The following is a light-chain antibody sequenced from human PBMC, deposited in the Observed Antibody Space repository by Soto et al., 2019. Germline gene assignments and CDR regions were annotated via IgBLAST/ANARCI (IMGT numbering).Light chain of an antibody. V-gene: IGLV2-14*01. J-gene: IGLJ1*01. CDR3: SSYTSSSNV. CDR2: DVS. Sequence: QSVLTQPASVSGSPGQSITISCTGTSSDVGSYNYVSWYQQHPGKAPKLMIYDVSNRPSGVSNRFSGSKSGNTASLTISELQAEDEADYYCSSYTSSSNVFGTGTKVTVL. CDR1: SSDVGSYNY.